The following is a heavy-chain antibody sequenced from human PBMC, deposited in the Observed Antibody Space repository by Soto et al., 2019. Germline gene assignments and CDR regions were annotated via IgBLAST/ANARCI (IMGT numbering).Heavy chain of an antibody. V-gene: IGHV3-13*01. D-gene: IGHD4-4*01. CDR3: ARVLNDYSNYYYYGMDV. J-gene: IGHJ6*02. CDR1: GFTFSSYD. Sequence: GSLRLSCAASGFTFSSYDMHWVRQATGKGLEWVSAIGTAGDTYYPGSVKGRFTISRENAKNSLYLQMNSLRAEDTAVYYCARVLNDYSNYYYYGMDVWGRGTTVTVSS. CDR2: IGTAGDT.